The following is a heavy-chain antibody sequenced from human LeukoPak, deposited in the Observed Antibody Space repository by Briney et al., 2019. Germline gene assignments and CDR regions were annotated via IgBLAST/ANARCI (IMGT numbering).Heavy chain of an antibody. V-gene: IGHV3-74*01. CDR1: GFIFSSYW. D-gene: IGHD4-17*01. J-gene: IGHJ5*02. CDR2: INTDGSST. CDR3: ARDHYGDYDGWFDP. Sequence: PGGSLRLSCAASGFIFSSYWMHWVRHAPGKGLVWVSRINTDGSSTSYADSVKGRFTIPRDNAKNTLYLQMNSLRAEDTAVYYCARDHYGDYDGWFDPWGQGTLVTVSS.